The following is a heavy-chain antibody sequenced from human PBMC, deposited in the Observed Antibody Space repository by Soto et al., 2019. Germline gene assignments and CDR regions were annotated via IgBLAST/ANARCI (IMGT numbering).Heavy chain of an antibody. J-gene: IGHJ5*02. Sequence: GGSLRLSCAASGFTFSSYAMSWVRQAPGKGLEWVSAISGSGGSTYYADSVKGRFTISRDNSKNTLYLQMNSLRAEDTAVYYCAKGHNQIPFAGGSPFDPWGQGTLVTVSS. CDR3: AKGHNQIPFAGGSPFDP. CDR1: GFTFSSYA. D-gene: IGHD2-15*01. V-gene: IGHV3-23*01. CDR2: ISGSGGST.